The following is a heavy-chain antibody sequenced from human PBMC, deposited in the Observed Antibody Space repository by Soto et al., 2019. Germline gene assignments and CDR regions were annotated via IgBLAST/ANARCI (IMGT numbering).Heavy chain of an antibody. D-gene: IGHD5-18*01. J-gene: IGHJ6*02. CDR3: ARDYVDTANHYYYGMDV. CDR1: GGSISSGDYY. Sequence: NPSETLSLTCTVSGGSISSGDYYWSWIRQPPGKGLEWIGYIYYSGSTYYNPSLKSRVTISVDTSKNQFSLKLSSVTAADTAVYYCARDYVDTANHYYYGMDVWGQGTTVTVSS. V-gene: IGHV4-30-4*01. CDR2: IYYSGST.